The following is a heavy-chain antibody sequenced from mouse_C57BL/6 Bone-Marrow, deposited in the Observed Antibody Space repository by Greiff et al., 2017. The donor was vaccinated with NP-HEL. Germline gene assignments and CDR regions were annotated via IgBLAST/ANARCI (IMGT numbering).Heavy chain of an antibody. Sequence: VQLQQSGAELVRPGTSVKVSCKASGYAFTNYLIEWVQQRPGQGLEWIGVINPGSGGTNYNEKFKGKATLTADKSSSTAYMQLSSLTSEDSAVYFCARYYGSSYGYFDVWGTGTTVTVSS. CDR2: INPGSGGT. D-gene: IGHD1-1*01. J-gene: IGHJ1*03. CDR1: GYAFTNYL. CDR3: ARYYGSSYGYFDV. V-gene: IGHV1-54*01.